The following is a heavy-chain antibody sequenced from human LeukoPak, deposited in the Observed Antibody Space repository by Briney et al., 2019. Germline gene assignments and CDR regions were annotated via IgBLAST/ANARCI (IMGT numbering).Heavy chain of an antibody. Sequence: GGSLRLSCAASGFTFSSYSFNWVRQAPGKGLKCVSWISGSSDYISYADSVKGRFTISRDNAKNSLYLQMNSLRAEDTSVYYCPRDLARAGTTDPFVKWGQGTLVTVSS. CDR2: ISGSSDYI. CDR1: GFTFSSYS. J-gene: IGHJ4*02. D-gene: IGHD1-7*01. V-gene: IGHV3-21*01. CDR3: PRDLARAGTTDPFVK.